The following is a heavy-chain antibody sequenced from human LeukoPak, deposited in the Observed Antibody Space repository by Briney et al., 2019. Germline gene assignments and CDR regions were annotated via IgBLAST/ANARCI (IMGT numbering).Heavy chain of an antibody. CDR3: ARCSGDILTGYSSYFDY. CDR2: INPNSGGT. Sequence: ASVKVSCKASGYTFTGYYMHWVRQAPGQGLEWMGWINPNSGGTNYAQKFQGRVTMTRDTSISTAYMELSRLRSDDTAVYYCARCSGDILTGYSSYFDYCGQGTLVTVSS. J-gene: IGHJ4*02. CDR1: GYTFTGYY. D-gene: IGHD3-9*01. V-gene: IGHV1-2*02.